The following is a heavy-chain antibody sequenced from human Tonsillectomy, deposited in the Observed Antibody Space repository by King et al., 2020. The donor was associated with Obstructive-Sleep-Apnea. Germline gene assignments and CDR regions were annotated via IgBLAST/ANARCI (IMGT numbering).Heavy chain of an antibody. CDR2: ISSDGSVT. V-gene: IGHV3-74*01. Sequence: VQLVESGGGLVQPGGSLRLSCAASGFTFSTYWMHWVRQSPGKGLLWGSRISSDGSVTTYADFVKGRFTVPRDDAKNTLYLQMNSLGADDTAVYYCVRAVAGFGDYWGQGTLVTVSS. CDR3: VRAVAGFGDY. D-gene: IGHD6-19*01. J-gene: IGHJ4*02. CDR1: GFTFSTYW.